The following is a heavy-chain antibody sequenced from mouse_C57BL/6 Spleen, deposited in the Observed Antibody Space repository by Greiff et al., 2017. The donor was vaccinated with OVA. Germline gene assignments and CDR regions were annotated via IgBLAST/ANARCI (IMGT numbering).Heavy chain of an antibody. CDR1: GFTFSDYY. V-gene: IGHV5-12*01. CDR3: ARRGIYYGNYDAMDY. D-gene: IGHD2-1*01. Sequence: DVKLVESGGGLVQPGGSLKLSCAASGFTFSDYYMYWVRQTPEKRLEWVAYISNGGGSTYYPDTVKGRFTISRDNAKNTLYLQMSRLKSEDTAMYYCARRGIYYGNYDAMDYWGQGTSVTVSS. J-gene: IGHJ4*01. CDR2: ISNGGGST.